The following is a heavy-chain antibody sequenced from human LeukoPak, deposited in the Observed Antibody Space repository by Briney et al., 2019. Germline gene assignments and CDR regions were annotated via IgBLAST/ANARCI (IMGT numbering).Heavy chain of an antibody. CDR3: ARDIGVSRFDS. CDR2: IGVYNGKT. Sequence: ASVKVSCKASGYTFTNYGISWVRRAPGQGLEWMGWIGVYNGKTDYSPKVQGRVTVTTDTSTSTAYMELRSLTSDDTAVYYCARDIGVSRFDSWGRGTLVTVSS. CDR1: GYTFTNYG. J-gene: IGHJ4*02. D-gene: IGHD3-10*01. V-gene: IGHV1-18*01.